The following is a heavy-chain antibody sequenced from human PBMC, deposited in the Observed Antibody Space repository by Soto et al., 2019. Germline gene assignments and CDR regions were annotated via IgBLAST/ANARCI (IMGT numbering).Heavy chain of an antibody. CDR2: IYWNTER. J-gene: IGHJ5*02. CDR3: SRRRVHSGMWFDP. V-gene: IGHV2-5*01. CDR1: GFSLTTGGLG. Sequence: QITLKESGPTLVKPTQTLTLTCTFSGFSLTTGGLGVAWLRQPPGMALQWLADIYWNTERNYSPSLSDMATITSATAKDQVVLTVTNVSPVDTGTYFCSRRRVHSGMWFDPWGQGILVTVSS. D-gene: IGHD3-10*01.